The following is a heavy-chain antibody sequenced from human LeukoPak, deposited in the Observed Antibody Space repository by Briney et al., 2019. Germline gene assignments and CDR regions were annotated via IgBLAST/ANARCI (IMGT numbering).Heavy chain of an antibody. D-gene: IGHD3-10*01. CDR1: GGTFSSYA. CDR2: IIPILGIA. Sequence: GASVKVSCKASGGTFSSYAISWVRQAPGQGLERMGRIIPILGIANYAQKFQGRVTITADKSTNTAYMELSSLRSEDTAVYYCARGGDYYGSGDAFDIWGQGTMVTVSS. V-gene: IGHV1-69*04. CDR3: ARGGDYYGSGDAFDI. J-gene: IGHJ3*02.